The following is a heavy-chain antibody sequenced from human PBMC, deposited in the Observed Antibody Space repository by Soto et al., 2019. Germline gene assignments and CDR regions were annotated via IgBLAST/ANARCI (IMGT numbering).Heavy chain of an antibody. V-gene: IGHV3-23*01. J-gene: IGHJ5*02. CDR3: AKGPASSWYGGNWLDL. D-gene: IGHD6-13*01. Sequence: GGSLRLSCAASGFTFSGYAMSWVRQAPGKGLEWVSAISGSGGSTYYADSVKGRFTITRDNSKTTRYLQMNSLRAEATAVYYFAKGPASSWYGGNWLDLWGGGSLVTVS. CDR2: ISGSGGST. CDR1: GFTFSGYA.